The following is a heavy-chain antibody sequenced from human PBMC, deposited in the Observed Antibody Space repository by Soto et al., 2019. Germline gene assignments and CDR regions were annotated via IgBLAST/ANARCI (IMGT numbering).Heavy chain of an antibody. CDR3: ARARSSAGRSVYYYYYGMDV. J-gene: IGHJ6*02. V-gene: IGHV5-10-1*01. D-gene: IGHD6-13*01. Sequence: PGESLKISCKGSGYSFTSYWISWVRQMPGKGLEWMGRIDPSDSYTNYSPSFQGHVTISADKSISTAYLQWSSLKASDTAMYYCARARSSAGRSVYYYYYGMDVWGQGTTVTVSS. CDR2: IDPSDSYT. CDR1: GYSFTSYW.